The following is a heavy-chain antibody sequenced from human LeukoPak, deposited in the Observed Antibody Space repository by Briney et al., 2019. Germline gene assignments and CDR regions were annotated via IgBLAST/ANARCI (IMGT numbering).Heavy chain of an antibody. J-gene: IGHJ3*02. V-gene: IGHV3-30*02. CDR3: AKDSPIVVVTHDAFDI. CDR1: GFTFSSYG. D-gene: IGHD3-22*01. CDR2: IRYDGSNK. Sequence: GGSLRLSCAASGFTFSSYGMHWVRQAPGKGLEWVAFIRYDGSNKYYADSVKGRFTISRDNSKNTLYLQMNSLRAEDTAVYYCAKDSPIVVVTHDAFDIWGQGTMVTVSS.